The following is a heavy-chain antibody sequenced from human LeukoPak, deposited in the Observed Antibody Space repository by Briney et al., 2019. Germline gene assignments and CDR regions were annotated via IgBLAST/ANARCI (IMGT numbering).Heavy chain of an antibody. CDR3: AKDLGVAGMENFDH. Sequence: GGSLRLSCAASGFAFSSYAMTWVRQAPGKGLEWVSTLRGSGGSTYYADSVKGRFTISRDNSRNALNLQMNSLRAEDTAAYYCAKDLGVAGMENFDHWGQGTLVTVSS. J-gene: IGHJ4*02. CDR2: LRGSGGST. CDR1: GFAFSSYA. V-gene: IGHV3-23*01. D-gene: IGHD6-19*01.